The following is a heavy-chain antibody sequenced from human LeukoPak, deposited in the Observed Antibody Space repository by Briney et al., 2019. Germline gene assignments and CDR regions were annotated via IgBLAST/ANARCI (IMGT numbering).Heavy chain of an antibody. V-gene: IGHV1-46*01. Sequence: ASVKVSCKVSGYALTELSMHWVRQAPGQGLEWMGIINPSGGSTSYAQKFQGRVTMTTDTSTSTVYMEMRSLTSDDTAVYYCARDLDQYNGRFGGFGHDFWGQGTLVTVSS. D-gene: IGHD3-10*01. J-gene: IGHJ4*02. CDR1: GYALTELS. CDR2: INPSGGST. CDR3: ARDLDQYNGRFGGFGHDF.